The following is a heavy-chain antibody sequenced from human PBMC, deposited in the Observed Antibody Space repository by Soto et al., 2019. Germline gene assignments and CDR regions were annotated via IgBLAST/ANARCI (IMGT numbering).Heavy chain of an antibody. CDR3: ATDYSSGWMNDAFDI. D-gene: IGHD6-19*01. J-gene: IGHJ3*02. CDR1: GYTLTELS. V-gene: IGHV1-24*01. CDR2: FDPEDGET. Sequence: VKVSCKVSGYTLTELSMHWVRQAPGKGLEWMGGFDPEDGETIYAQKFQGRVTMTEDTSTDTAYMELSSLRSEDTAVYYCATDYSSGWMNDAFDIWGQGTMVTVSS.